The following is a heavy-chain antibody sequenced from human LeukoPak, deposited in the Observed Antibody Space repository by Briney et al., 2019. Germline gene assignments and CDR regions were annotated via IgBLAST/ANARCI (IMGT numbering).Heavy chain of an antibody. CDR2: VYESGTT. Sequence: SQNLSRTGSVSGGSTTTGPHFWGWLRQPPGEALEWIGSVYESGTTYYSPSLKSRVTLSIDESKSQLSLRLTSVTAADTAMYFCARSAFFYGSGRGWFDTWGPGTLVSVSS. D-gene: IGHD3-10*01. J-gene: IGHJ5*02. CDR1: GGSTTTGPHF. V-gene: IGHV4-39*01. CDR3: ARSAFFYGSGRGWFDT.